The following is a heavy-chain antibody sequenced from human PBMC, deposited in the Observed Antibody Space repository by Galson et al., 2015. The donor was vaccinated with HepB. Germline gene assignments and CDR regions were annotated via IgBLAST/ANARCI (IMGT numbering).Heavy chain of an antibody. CDR1: GFTFSNYD. D-gene: IGHD4/OR15-4a*01. V-gene: IGHV3-48*02. J-gene: IGHJ4*02. Sequence: SLRLSCAASGFTFSNYDINWVRQASGKGLEWVSYISNSGGAIYYADSVKGRFTISRDNAKNSLYLHMNSLRDEDTAVYYCARLLLTSSRTDYWGQGTLVTVSS. CDR2: ISNSGGAI. CDR3: ARLLLTSSRTDY.